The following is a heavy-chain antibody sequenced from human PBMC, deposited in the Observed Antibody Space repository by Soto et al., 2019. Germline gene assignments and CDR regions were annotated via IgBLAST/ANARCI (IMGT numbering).Heavy chain of an antibody. V-gene: IGHV3-72*01. CDR1: GFTFSDHY. CDR3: AKPLLTIFVYDAFDI. Sequence: LRLSCAASGFTFSDHYMDWVRQAPGKGLEWVGRTRNKANSYTTEYAASVKGRFTISRDNSKNTLYLQMNSLRAEDTAVYYCAKPLLTIFVYDAFDIWGQGTMVTVSS. J-gene: IGHJ3*02. D-gene: IGHD3-3*01. CDR2: TRNKANSYTT.